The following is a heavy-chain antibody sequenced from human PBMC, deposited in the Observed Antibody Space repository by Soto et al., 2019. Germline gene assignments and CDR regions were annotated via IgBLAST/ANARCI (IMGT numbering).Heavy chain of an antibody. J-gene: IGHJ3*02. CDR3: ARDFNRRAFDI. CDR1: GLTVSNNY. CDR2: IFPDSDT. V-gene: IGHV3-53*01. Sequence: EVQLVESGGGLIQPGGSLRLSCVVSGLTVSNNYMSWVRQSPGKGLEWVAVIFPDSDTYYADSVKGRFTISRDTCKNTVDIQMNSLRAEDTAVYYCARDFNRRAFDIWGHGTMVTVSS.